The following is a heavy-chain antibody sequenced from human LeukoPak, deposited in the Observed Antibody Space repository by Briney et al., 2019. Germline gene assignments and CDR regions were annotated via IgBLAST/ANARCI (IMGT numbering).Heavy chain of an antibody. J-gene: IGHJ5*02. CDR1: GYTFTGYY. D-gene: IGHD2-15*01. CDR3: ARDLSIVVVVAATPNWFDP. V-gene: IGHV1-2*06. Sequence: ASVKVSCKASGYTFTGYYMHWVRQAPGQGLEWMGRINPNSGGTNYAQKFQGRVTMTRDTSISTAYMELSRLRSDDTAVYYCARDLSIVVVVAATPNWFDPWGQGTLVTFSS. CDR2: INPNSGGT.